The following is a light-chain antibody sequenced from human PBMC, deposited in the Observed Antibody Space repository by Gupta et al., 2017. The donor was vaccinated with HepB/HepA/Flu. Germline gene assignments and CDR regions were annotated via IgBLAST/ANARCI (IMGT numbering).Light chain of an antibody. CDR3: NCRDSSGNVV. CDR1: SRRNYY. V-gene: IGLV3-19*01. Sequence: SSELTQDPPVSVALGQTVRITCQGDSRRNYYASWFQQKPGQAPKLVLYGNNSRPAGIPDRLSGSNSGNTASLTIAGTQAEDEADYYCNCRDSSGNVVFGGGTRLTVL. J-gene: IGLJ2*01. CDR2: GNN.